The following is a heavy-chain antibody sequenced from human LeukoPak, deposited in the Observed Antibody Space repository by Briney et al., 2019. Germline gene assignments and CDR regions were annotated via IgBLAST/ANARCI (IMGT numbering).Heavy chain of an antibody. J-gene: IGHJ4*02. CDR1: GATFSSYA. D-gene: IGHD3-10*01. V-gene: IGHV1-69*06. Sequence: ASVTLSCKASGATFSSYAISWVRHAPGQGLEWMGGIIPIFGTADYAQKFQGRATITADKSTSTAYMELSSLRSEDTAVYYCARDLSIRYYGSGSYWGQGTLVTVSS. CDR2: IIPIFGTA. CDR3: ARDLSIRYYGSGSY.